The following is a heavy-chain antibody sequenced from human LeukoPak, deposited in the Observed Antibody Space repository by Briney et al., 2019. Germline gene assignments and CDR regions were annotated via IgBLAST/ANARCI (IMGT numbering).Heavy chain of an antibody. CDR1: GYTFTSYA. CDR2: INAGNGNT. D-gene: IGHD3-10*01. CDR3: AREDLGMVRGVIIPPFDY. V-gene: IGHV1-3*01. J-gene: IGHJ4*02. Sequence: ASVKVSCKASGYTFTSYAMHWVRQAPGQRLEWMGWINAGNGNTKYSQKFQGRVTITRDTSASTAYMELSSLRSEDTAVYYCAREDLGMVRGVIIPPFDYWGQGTLVTVSS.